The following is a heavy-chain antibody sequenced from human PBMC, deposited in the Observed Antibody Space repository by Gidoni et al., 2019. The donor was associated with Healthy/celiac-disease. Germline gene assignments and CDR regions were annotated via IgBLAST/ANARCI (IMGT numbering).Heavy chain of an antibody. V-gene: IGHV4-59*01. Sequence: QVQLQESGPGLVKPSETLSLTCTVSGGSISSYYWSWIRQPPGKGLEWIGYIYYRGSTNYNPSLKSRVTISVDTSKNQFSLKLSSVTAADTAVYYCARAPQPPGSGWYEFYFDYWGQGTLVTVSS. J-gene: IGHJ4*02. CDR3: ARAPQPPGSGWYEFYFDY. D-gene: IGHD6-19*01. CDR2: IYYRGST. CDR1: GGSISSYY.